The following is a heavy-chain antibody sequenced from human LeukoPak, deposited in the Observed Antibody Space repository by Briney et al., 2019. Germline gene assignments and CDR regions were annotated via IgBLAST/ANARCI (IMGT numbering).Heavy chain of an antibody. CDR3: ARVLRGGYAIDY. CDR1: GFTFSSYG. V-gene: IGHV3-21*05. CDR2: ISSSSSYT. D-gene: IGHD5-12*01. Sequence: NTGRSLRLSCAASGFTFSSYGMHWVRQAPGKGLEWVSYISSSSSYTNYADSVKGRFTISRDNAKNSLYLQMNSLRAEDTAVYYCARVLRGGYAIDYWGQGTLVTVSS. J-gene: IGHJ4*02.